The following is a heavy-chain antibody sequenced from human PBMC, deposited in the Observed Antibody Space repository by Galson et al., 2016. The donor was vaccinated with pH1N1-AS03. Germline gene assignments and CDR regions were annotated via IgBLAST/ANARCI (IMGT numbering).Heavy chain of an antibody. CDR3: KSSRYVNPNTNHTCNTDHQKNQRGLTMTANDTVDTSTNFCTLSRYINTYLYCFAY. J-gene: IGHJ4*02. D-gene: IGHD3-9*01. CDR1: GFSLATSGVG. Sequence: PALVKPTQTLTLTCAFSGFSLATSGVGVGWIRQPPGKALEWLALIYWDDDKLYNPSLKSRLTVTKDTSKHLVVLTLTDMDPVDTATYFRKSSRYVNPNTNHTCNTDHQKNQRGLTMTANDTVDTSTNFCTLSRYINTYLYCFAYWGQGTWVTVSS. CDR2: IYWDDDK. V-gene: IGHV2-5*02.